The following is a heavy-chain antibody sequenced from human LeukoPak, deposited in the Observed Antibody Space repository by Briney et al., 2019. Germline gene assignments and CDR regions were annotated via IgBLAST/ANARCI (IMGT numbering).Heavy chain of an antibody. Sequence: GGSLRLSCAASGFTFSSYWMSWVRQAPGKGLEWVANMKYDGSEKYYVDSVKGRFTISRDNAKNSLYLQMNSLRAEDTAVYYCARDIEAAGLFLDYWGQGTLVTVSA. D-gene: IGHD6-13*01. CDR3: ARDIEAAGLFLDY. J-gene: IGHJ4*02. CDR1: GFTFSSYW. CDR2: MKYDGSEK. V-gene: IGHV3-7*01.